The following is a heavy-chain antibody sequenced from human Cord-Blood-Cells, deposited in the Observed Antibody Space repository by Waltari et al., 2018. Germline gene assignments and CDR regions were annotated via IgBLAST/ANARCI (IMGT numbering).Heavy chain of an antibody. Sequence: QVQLQQWGAGLLKPSETLSLTCAVYGGSFSGYYWSWIRQPPGKGLEWIGEINHSGSTNYNPSLKSRVTISVDTSKIQFSLKLSSVTAADTAVYYCAGGSGSYFDYWGQGTLVTVSS. D-gene: IGHD1-26*01. CDR3: AGGSGSYFDY. J-gene: IGHJ4*02. V-gene: IGHV4-34*01. CDR2: INHSGST. CDR1: GGSFSGYY.